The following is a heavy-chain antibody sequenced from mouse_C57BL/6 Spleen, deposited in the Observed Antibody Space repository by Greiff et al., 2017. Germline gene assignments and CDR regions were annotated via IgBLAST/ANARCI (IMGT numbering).Heavy chain of an antibody. CDR3: ARTNNGNPWFAY. V-gene: IGHV1-52*01. J-gene: IGHJ3*01. Sequence: QVQLQQPGAELVRPGSSVKLSCKASGYTFTSYWMHWVKQRPIQGLEWIGNIDPSDSETHYNQKFKDKATLTVDKSSSTAYMQLSSLTSEDSAVYYCARTNNGNPWFAYWGQGTLVTVSA. D-gene: IGHD2-1*01. CDR1: GYTFTSYW. CDR2: IDPSDSET.